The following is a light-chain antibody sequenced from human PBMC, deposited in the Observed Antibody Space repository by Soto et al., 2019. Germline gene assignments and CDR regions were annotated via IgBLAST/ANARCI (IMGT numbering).Light chain of an antibody. CDR2: KAS. J-gene: IGKJ1*01. Sequence: DIQMTQSPSTLSASVGDRVTITCRASQSIGTWLAWYQQKPGKAPNLLIYKASSLESGVPSRFSGSGSGTEFTLTISSLQPDDFATYYCQQYNSWWTFGQGTKVEIK. V-gene: IGKV1-5*03. CDR1: QSIGTW. CDR3: QQYNSWWT.